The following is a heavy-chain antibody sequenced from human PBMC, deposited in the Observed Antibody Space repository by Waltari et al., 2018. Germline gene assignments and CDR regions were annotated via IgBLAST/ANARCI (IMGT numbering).Heavy chain of an antibody. CDR1: GFTFSSYG. CDR2: KSYDGSNK. Sequence: QVQLVESGGGVVQPGRSLRLSCAASGFTFSSYGMHWVRQAPGKGLEWVSVKSYDGSNKYYADSVKGRFNISRDKSKNTLYLQMNSLRAEDTAVYYWAKDRVGGNSFDYWGQGTLVTVSS. D-gene: IGHD2-15*01. J-gene: IGHJ4*02. CDR3: AKDRVGGNSFDY. V-gene: IGHV3-30*18.